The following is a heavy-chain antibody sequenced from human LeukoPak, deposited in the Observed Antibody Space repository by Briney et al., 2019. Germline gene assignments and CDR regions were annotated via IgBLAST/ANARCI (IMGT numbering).Heavy chain of an antibody. CDR1: AFPLSSYC. J-gene: IGHJ4*02. D-gene: IGHD1-1*01. CDR2: VSSSSSNI. V-gene: IGHV3-48*01. CDR3: VRVKGTYFDY. Sequence: GRSLRLSCTASAFPLSSYCINWVRQAPGGGLEWISYVSSSSSNIYYLDSVQGRLTVSRDNEKNSLFLQIDSQRAEDTAVYYCVRVKGTYFDYWGQGSLVTVSS.